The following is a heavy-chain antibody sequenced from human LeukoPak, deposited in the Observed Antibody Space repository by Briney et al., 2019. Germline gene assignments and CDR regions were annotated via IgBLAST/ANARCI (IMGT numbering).Heavy chain of an antibody. CDR3: ARESHSMIDAFDI. J-gene: IGHJ3*02. CDR2: IYSGGST. CDR1: GFTVSSNY. D-gene: IGHD3-22*01. V-gene: IGHV3-53*01. Sequence: GGSLRLSCAASGFTVSSNYMSWVRQAPGKGLEWVSLIYSGGSTYYADSVKGRFTISRDNSKNTLYLQMNSLRAEDTAMYYCARESHSMIDAFDIWGQGTMVTVSS.